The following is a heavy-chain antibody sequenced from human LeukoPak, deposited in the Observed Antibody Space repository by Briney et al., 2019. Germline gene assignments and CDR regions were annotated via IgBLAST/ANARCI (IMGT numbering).Heavy chain of an antibody. D-gene: IGHD1-26*01. CDR2: ISYTGTYI. V-gene: IGHV3-21*04. CDR1: AFSLSAYN. CDR3: VRDRGTYRPIDY. Sequence: GGSLRLSCAASAFSLSAYNMNWVRQAPGKGLEWVSSISYTGTYIYYADSVKGRFTISRDNAQSSLYLQMSSLRAEDTAIYYCVRDRGTYRPIDYWGQGTLVTVSS. J-gene: IGHJ4*02.